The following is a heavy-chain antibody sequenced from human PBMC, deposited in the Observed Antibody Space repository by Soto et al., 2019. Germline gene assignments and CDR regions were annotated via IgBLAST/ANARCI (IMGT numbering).Heavy chain of an antibody. V-gene: IGHV5-10-1*01. CDR1: GFSFTNYW. D-gene: IGHD6-13*01. CDR2: IDPVDSYA. CDR3: ARIQSIARNWLDP. Sequence: RGESLKISCKGSGFSFTNYWISWVRQMPGKGLEWMGNIDPVDSYANYSPSFQGHVTFSVDTSISTAYLQWSSLKASDTAMYFCARIQSIARNWLDPWGQGTLVTVYS. J-gene: IGHJ5*02.